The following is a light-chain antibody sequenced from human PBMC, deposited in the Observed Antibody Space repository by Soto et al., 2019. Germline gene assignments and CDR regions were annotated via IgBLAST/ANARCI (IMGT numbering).Light chain of an antibody. CDR2: TLS. J-gene: IGKJ1*01. CDR3: MQRIEFPWT. Sequence: DIVMTQTPLSLPVTPGEPASISCRSSQSLLNSDDGNTYLDWYLQKPGQSPQLLIYTLSYRAFGVQYRFSGSGSSSDFTLKISRVEADDVGVYYCMQRIEFPWTFVQGTKVEIK. CDR1: QSLLNSDDGNTY. V-gene: IGKV2-40*01.